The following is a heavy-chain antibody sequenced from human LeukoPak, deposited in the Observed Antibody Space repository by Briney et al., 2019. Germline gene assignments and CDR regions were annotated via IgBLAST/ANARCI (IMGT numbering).Heavy chain of an antibody. J-gene: IGHJ4*02. CDR3: AKDSPVATR. CDR2: ISRITTTI. D-gene: IGHD2-15*01. Sequence: GGSLRLSCEASGFTFSSYTMNWVRQAPGRGLEWVASISRITTTIYYADSVKGRFTISRDNSRNTLYLQMNSLRAEDTAVYYCAKDSPVATRWGQGTLVTVSS. CDR1: GFTFSSYT. V-gene: IGHV3-21*04.